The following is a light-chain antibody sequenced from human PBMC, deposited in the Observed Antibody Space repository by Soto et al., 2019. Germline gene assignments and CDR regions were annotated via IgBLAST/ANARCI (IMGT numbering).Light chain of an antibody. CDR1: ENINTY. V-gene: IGKV3-15*01. CDR2: GAS. CDR3: QQYTNWPSWT. J-gene: IGKJ1*01. Sequence: EKVMTQSPATLSMSPGARATLSCRASENINTYLAWYQQKPGQAPRLLIYGASTRATGIPARFSGSGSGTEFTLTISSLQSEDFAVYYCQQYTNWPSWTFGQGTKVEFK.